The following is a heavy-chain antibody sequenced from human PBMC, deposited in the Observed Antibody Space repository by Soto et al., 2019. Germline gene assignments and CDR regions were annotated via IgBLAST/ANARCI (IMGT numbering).Heavy chain of an antibody. CDR1: GFTFSNHA. CDR3: ARGGGGAALADFDY. Sequence: GGSLRLSCAASGFTFSNHAMNWVRQAPGKGLECISTINTNGSSTYYADSVKGRFTISRDISKNTLYLQMGSLRADDMAIYYCARGGGGAALADFDYWGQGALVTVSS. CDR2: INTNGSST. V-gene: IGHV3-64*02. D-gene: IGHD3-16*01. J-gene: IGHJ4*02.